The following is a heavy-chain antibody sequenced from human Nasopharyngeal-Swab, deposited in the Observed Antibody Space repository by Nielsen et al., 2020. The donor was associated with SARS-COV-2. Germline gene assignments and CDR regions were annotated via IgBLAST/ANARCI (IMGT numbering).Heavy chain of an antibody. D-gene: IGHD6-13*01. Sequence: GESLKISCAASGFTFSSYAMSWVRQAPGKGLEWVSAISGSGDSTYYADSVKGRFTISRDNSKNTLYLQMNSLRAEDTAVYYCAKDLPKQQLAQYYYYGMDVWGQGTTVTVSS. CDR1: GFTFSSYA. V-gene: IGHV3-23*01. J-gene: IGHJ6*02. CDR2: ISGSGDST. CDR3: AKDLPKQQLAQYYYYGMDV.